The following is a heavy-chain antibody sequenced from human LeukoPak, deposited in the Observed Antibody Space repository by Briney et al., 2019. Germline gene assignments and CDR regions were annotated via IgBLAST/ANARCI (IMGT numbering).Heavy chain of an antibody. CDR2: IYSGGST. J-gene: IGHJ4*02. Sequence: GGSLRLSCAASGFTVSSNYMSWVRQAPGKGLEWVSVIYSGGSTYYADSVKGRFTISRDNSKNSLYLQMNGLGAEDTAVYYCARELNGYGYYFFDYWGPGTLVTVSS. CDR3: ARELNGYGYYFFDY. V-gene: IGHV3-53*01. CDR1: GFTVSSNY. D-gene: IGHD3-16*01.